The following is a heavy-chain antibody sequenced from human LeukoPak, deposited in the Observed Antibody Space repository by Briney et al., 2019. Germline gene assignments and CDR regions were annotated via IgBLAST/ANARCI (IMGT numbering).Heavy chain of an antibody. D-gene: IGHD6-19*01. Sequence: PGGSLRLSCVASGFTFSRYWMSWVRQAPGKGLEWVATLIQDGGEKHYVDSVKGRFTISRDNAKNSVYLQINSLRAEDTAVYYCASWGSVAGQRALDYWGQGTLVTVSS. CDR1: GFTFSRYW. CDR2: LIQDGGEK. V-gene: IGHV3-7*03. CDR3: ASWGSVAGQRALDY. J-gene: IGHJ4*02.